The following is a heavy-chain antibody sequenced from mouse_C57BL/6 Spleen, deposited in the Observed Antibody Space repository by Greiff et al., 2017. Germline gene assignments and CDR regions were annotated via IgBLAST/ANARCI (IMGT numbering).Heavy chain of an antibody. V-gene: IGHV1-22*01. Sequence: EVQLQQSGPELVKPGASVKMSCKASGYTFTDYNMHWVKQRHGKSLEWIGYINPNNGGTSYNQKFKGKATLTVNKSSSTAYMELRSLTSEDSAVYYCARAPNSTYYCDYWGQGTTLTVSS. D-gene: IGHD5-1*01. CDR3: ARAPNSTYYCDY. J-gene: IGHJ2*01. CDR1: GYTFTDYN. CDR2: INPNNGGT.